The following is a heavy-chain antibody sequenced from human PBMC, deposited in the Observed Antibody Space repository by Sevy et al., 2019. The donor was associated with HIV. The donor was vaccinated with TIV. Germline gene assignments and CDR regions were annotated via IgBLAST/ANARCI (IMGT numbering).Heavy chain of an antibody. Sequence: ASGKVSCKASGYTFTSYGISWVRQAPGQGLEWMGWISAYNGNTNYAQKLQGRVTMTTDTSTSTAYMELRSLRSDDTAVYYCARDLGYDFWSGYPDYWGQGTLVTVSS. D-gene: IGHD3-3*01. J-gene: IGHJ4*02. CDR3: ARDLGYDFWSGYPDY. V-gene: IGHV1-18*01. CDR2: ISAYNGNT. CDR1: GYTFTSYG.